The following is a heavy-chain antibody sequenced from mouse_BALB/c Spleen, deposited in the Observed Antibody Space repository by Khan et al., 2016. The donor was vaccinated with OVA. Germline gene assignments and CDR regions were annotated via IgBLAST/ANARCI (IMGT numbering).Heavy chain of an antibody. D-gene: IGHD3-3*01. Sequence: VRLQQSGPELVKPGASVKISCKTSGYTFTEYTLHWVKQSHGKSLEWIGVINPKNGIATYNQKFKGKATLIVDKSSSTAYMECRSLTSEDSAVYYCARDAGRYWGQGTSVTVSS. CDR1: GYTFTEYT. CDR3: ARDAGRY. V-gene: IGHV1-18*01. J-gene: IGHJ4*01. CDR2: INPKNGIA.